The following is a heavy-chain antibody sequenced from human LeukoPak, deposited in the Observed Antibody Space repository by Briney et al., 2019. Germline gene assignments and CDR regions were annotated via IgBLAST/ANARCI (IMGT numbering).Heavy chain of an antibody. Sequence: GGSLRLSCAASGFSCSDAWMSWVRQSPGKGLEWVGRFKSKTDGGATHYAAPVIGRFTVSRDDSKNTLYLQMNSLNTEDTAVYFCTTDRPGWNDGTDAFDIWGQGTMVTVSS. J-gene: IGHJ3*02. CDR3: TTDRPGWNDGTDAFDI. V-gene: IGHV3-15*01. CDR1: GFSCSDAW. D-gene: IGHD1-1*01. CDR2: FKSKTDGGAT.